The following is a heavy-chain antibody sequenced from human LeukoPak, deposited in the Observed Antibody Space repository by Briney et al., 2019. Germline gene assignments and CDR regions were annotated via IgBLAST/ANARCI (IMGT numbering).Heavy chain of an antibody. CDR3: AREEVDCSGGSCYRTFDY. V-gene: IGHV1-18*01. CDR1: GYTFTSYG. D-gene: IGHD2-15*01. Sequence: GASVKVSCKASGYTFTSYGISWVRQAPGQGLEWMGWISAYNGNTNYAQKLQGRVTMTTDTSTSTAYMELRSLRSEDTAVYYCAREEVDCSGGSCYRTFDYWGQGTLVTVSS. CDR2: ISAYNGNT. J-gene: IGHJ4*02.